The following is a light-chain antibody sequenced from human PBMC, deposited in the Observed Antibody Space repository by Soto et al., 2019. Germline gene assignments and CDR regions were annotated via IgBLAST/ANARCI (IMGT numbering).Light chain of an antibody. CDR3: QQYNKWPLL. CDR1: QSVSSN. J-gene: IGKJ4*01. Sequence: EIMMTQSPATLSVSPGERATLSCRASQSVSSNLAWFQQKPGQAPRLLIYAASTRATGIPARFSGSGSGTEFTLTISGLQSEDFAVYYCQQYNKWPLLFGGGTKVEI. CDR2: AAS. V-gene: IGKV3-15*01.